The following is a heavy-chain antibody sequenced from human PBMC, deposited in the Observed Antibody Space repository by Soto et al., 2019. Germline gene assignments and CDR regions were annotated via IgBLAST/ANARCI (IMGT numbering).Heavy chain of an antibody. CDR1: GDSVSSNSAA. CDR3: ARDGYCSGGSCYYAFDI. Sequence: SQTLSLTCAISGDSVSSNSAAWNWIRQSPSRGLEWLGRTYYRSKCYNDYAVSVKSRITIKPDTSKNQFSLQLNSVTPEDTAVYYCARDGYCSGGSCYYAFDIWGQGTMVTVSS. CDR2: TYYRSKCYN. J-gene: IGHJ3*02. D-gene: IGHD2-15*01. V-gene: IGHV6-1*01.